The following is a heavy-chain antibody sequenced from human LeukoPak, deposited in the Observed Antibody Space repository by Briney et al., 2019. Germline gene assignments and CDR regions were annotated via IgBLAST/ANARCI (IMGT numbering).Heavy chain of an antibody. Sequence: GGSLRLSCGASGFTFSTYVMSWVRQPPGKGLEWVSAISGSGGRAYYTDSVKGRVTISRDNSKNTLYLQMNSLRAEDTAVYYCANDYGGNSGPGHWGQGTLVTVSS. CDR3: ANDYGGNSGPGH. J-gene: IGHJ4*02. CDR1: GFTFSTYV. D-gene: IGHD4-23*01. CDR2: ISGSGGRA. V-gene: IGHV3-23*01.